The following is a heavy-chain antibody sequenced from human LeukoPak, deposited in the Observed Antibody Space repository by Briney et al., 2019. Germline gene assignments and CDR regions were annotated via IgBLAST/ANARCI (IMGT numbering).Heavy chain of an antibody. CDR1: GSTFSDYY. J-gene: IGHJ5*02. V-gene: IGHV3-11*04. D-gene: IGHD7-27*01. CDR3: ASTLWGWFDP. CDR2: ISSSGSTI. Sequence: PGGSLRLSCAASGSTFSDYYMSWIRQAPGKGLEWVSYISSSGSTIYYADSVKGRFTISRDNSKNTLYLQMNSLRAEDTAVYYCASTLWGWFDPWGQGTLVTVSS.